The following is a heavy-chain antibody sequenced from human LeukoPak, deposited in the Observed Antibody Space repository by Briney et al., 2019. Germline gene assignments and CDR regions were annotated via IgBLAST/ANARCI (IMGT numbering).Heavy chain of an antibody. CDR1: RFTFSDYY. V-gene: IGHV3-11*01. D-gene: IGHD2-15*01. CDR2: ISSSGSTI. J-gene: IGHJ4*02. CDR3: ARDGYCSGGSCYGAHFDY. Sequence: PGGSLRLSCAASRFTFSDYYMSWIRQAPGKGLEWVSYISSSGSTIYYADSVKGRFTISRDNAKNSLYLQMNSLRAEDTAVYYCARDGYCSGGSCYGAHFDYWGQGTLVTVSS.